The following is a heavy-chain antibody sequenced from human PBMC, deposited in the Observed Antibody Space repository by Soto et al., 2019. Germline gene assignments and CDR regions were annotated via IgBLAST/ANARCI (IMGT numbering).Heavy chain of an antibody. CDR3: ARDRGRHFDI. CDR2: IDSGGST. V-gene: IGHV3-53*01. CDR1: GFIVSGNY. J-gene: IGHJ3*02. Sequence: PGGSLRLSCAASGFIVSGNYMNWVRQAPGKGLEWVSVIDSGGSTYYADSVKGRFTISRDNSKNTLYLQMNSLRAEDTAVYYCARDRGRHFDIWGQGTVVTVSS.